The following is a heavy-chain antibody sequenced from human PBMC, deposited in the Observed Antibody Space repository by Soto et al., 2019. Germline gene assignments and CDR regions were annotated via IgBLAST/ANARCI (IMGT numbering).Heavy chain of an antibody. CDR1: GYSFITYG. CDR3: ARGGYTSSSTWHWYFYL. J-gene: IGHJ2*01. Sequence: QVQLVQSGAEVKKPGASVKVSCKASGYSFITYGISWVRQAPGQGLEWMAWISTYNGNIKYAEKLQGRVTVTTDTSTSTAYMELRSLRSDDTAVYYCARGGYTSSSTWHWYFYLWGRGTLLTVSS. V-gene: IGHV1-18*01. CDR2: ISTYNGNI. D-gene: IGHD6-13*01.